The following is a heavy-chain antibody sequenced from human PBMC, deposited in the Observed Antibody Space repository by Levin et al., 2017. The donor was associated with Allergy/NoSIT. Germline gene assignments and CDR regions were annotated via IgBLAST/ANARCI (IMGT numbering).Heavy chain of an antibody. CDR3: ARDPHGMRDSSGSAPNDAFDI. CDR1: GFPFSTYW. V-gene: IGHV3-74*01. CDR2: ISSDGSRT. Sequence: SCAASGFPFSTYWMHWVRQAPGKGLIWVSRISSDGSRTSYADSVKGRFTISRDNAKNTMYLQMNSLAAEDTAVYYCARDPHGMRDSSGSAPNDAFDIWGQGTMVTVSS. D-gene: IGHD3-22*01. J-gene: IGHJ3*02.